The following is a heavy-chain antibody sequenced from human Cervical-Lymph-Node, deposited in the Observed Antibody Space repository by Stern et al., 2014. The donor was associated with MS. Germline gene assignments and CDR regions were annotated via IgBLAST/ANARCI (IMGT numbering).Heavy chain of an antibody. CDR3: ARDGPNYDHNGRGDAFDV. J-gene: IGHJ3*01. Sequence: VQLVESGGGVVQPGGSLRLSCAASGFPFSGHGLHWVRQAPGKGLEWVALISYDGSNTWYAESVQGRFTISRDSSRNTMFLQMNTLRLEDAAVYYCARDGPNYDHNGRGDAFDVWGQGAMVTVSP. CDR1: GFPFSGHG. V-gene: IGHV3-33*05. D-gene: IGHD3-22*01. CDR2: ISYDGSNT.